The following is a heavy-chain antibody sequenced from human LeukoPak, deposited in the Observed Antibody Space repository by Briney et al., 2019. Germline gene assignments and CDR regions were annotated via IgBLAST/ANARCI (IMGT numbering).Heavy chain of an antibody. J-gene: IGHJ4*02. CDR3: VYDFWSGYHHSDY. CDR2: ISAYNGNT. D-gene: IGHD3-3*01. CDR1: GGTFSSYA. V-gene: IGHV1-18*01. Sequence: GASVKVSCKASGGTFSSYAISWVRQAPGQGLEWMGWISAYNGNTNYAQKLQGRVTMTTDTSTSTAYMELRSLRSDDTAVYYCVYDFWSGYHHSDYWGQGTLVTVSS.